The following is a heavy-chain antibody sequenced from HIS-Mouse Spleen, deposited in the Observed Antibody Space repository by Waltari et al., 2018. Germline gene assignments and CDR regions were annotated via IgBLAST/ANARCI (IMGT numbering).Heavy chain of an antibody. V-gene: IGHV4-39*07. J-gene: IGHJ2*01. CDR2: IYYSGST. CDR1: GGSISSSSYY. D-gene: IGHD6-13*01. Sequence: QLQLQESGPGLVKPSETLSLTCTVSGGSISSSSYYWGWIRQPPGKGLGWIGSIYYSGSTSYNPSLKSRVTISVDTSKNQCSLKLSSVTAADTAVYYCAREIPYSSSWYDWYFDLWGRGTLVTVSS. CDR3: AREIPYSSSWYDWYFDL.